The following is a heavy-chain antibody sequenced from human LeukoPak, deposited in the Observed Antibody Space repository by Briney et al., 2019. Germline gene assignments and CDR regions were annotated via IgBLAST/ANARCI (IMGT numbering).Heavy chain of an antibody. J-gene: IGHJ4*02. Sequence: GGSLRLSCAASGFTFSSYSMNWVRQAPGKGLEWVSYISSSGSTIYYADSVKGRFTISRDNAKNSLYLQMNSLRAEDTAVYYCARVAPDNYCSGGSCYSSYWGQGTLVTVSS. D-gene: IGHD2-15*01. CDR1: GFTFSSYS. CDR3: ARVAPDNYCSGGSCYSSY. CDR2: ISSSGSTI. V-gene: IGHV3-48*04.